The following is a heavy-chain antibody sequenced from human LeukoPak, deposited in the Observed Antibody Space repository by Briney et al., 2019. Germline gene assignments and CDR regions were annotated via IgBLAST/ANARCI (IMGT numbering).Heavy chain of an antibody. CDR2: IKSKTDGGTT. Sequence: GGSLRLSCAASGFTFTNAWMSWVRQAPGRGLEWVGRIKSKTDGGTTDYAAPVKDRFTISRDDSKNTLYLQMNSLKAEDTAVYYCTTGAYDILTGHYHWYFDLWGRGTLVTVSS. D-gene: IGHD3-9*01. V-gene: IGHV3-15*01. CDR1: GFTFTNAW. J-gene: IGHJ2*01. CDR3: TTGAYDILTGHYHWYFDL.